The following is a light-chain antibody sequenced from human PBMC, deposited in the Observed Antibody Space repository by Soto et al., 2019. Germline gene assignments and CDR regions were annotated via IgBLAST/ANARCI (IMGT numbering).Light chain of an antibody. CDR3: QQYGSSPLYT. CDR1: QSVSSSY. V-gene: IGKV3-20*01. J-gene: IGKJ2*01. Sequence: EIVLTQSPGTLSLSPGERATLSCRASQSVSSSYLAWYQQKPGQAPRLLIYGASSRATGIPDRFSGSGSETDFTVTISRVEPEDFAVCYCQQYGSSPLYTFGQGTKLEIK. CDR2: GAS.